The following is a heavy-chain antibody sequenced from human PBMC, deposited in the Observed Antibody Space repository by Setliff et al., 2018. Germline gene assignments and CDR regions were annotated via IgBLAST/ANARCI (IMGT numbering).Heavy chain of an antibody. CDR1: GYSISSGYY. CDR3: ARTNYYDSSTYFNWFDP. V-gene: IGHV4-38-2*01. J-gene: IGHJ5*02. CDR2: TYHSGST. D-gene: IGHD3-22*01. Sequence: PSETLSLTCAVSGYSISSGYYWGWIRQPPEKGLEWIGSTYHSGSTYYNPSLKSRVTMSVDTSKNQFSLKLSSVTAADTAVYYCARTNYYDSSTYFNWFDPWGQGTLVTVSS.